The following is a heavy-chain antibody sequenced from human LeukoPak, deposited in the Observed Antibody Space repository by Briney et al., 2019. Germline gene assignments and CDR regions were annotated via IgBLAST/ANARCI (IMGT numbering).Heavy chain of an antibody. CDR1: GYTFTSYY. V-gene: IGHV1-46*01. J-gene: IGHJ5*02. CDR2: INPSGGST. D-gene: IGHD3-10*01. Sequence: ASVKVSCKASGYTFTSYYMHWARQAPGQGLEWMGIINPSGGSTSYAQKFQGRVTMTRDMSTSTVYMELSSLRSEDTAVYYCARDSSVRGVPYNWFDPWGQGTLVTVSS. CDR3: ARDSSVRGVPYNWFDP.